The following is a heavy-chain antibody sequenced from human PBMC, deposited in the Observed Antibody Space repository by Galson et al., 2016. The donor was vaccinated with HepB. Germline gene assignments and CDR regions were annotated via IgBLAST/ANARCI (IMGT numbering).Heavy chain of an antibody. D-gene: IGHD3-9*01. J-gene: IGHJ4*02. CDR2: VSFDGSKK. Sequence: SLRLSCAASGFTFRNYGMHWVRQAPGEGLEWVAVVSFDGSKKYYADSVKGRFTISRDNSKNTLHLQMNSLRVEDTAVYYCAKDQFPILRYALEDWGQGVQVTVAS. CDR1: GFTFRNYG. V-gene: IGHV3-30*18. CDR3: AKDQFPILRYALED.